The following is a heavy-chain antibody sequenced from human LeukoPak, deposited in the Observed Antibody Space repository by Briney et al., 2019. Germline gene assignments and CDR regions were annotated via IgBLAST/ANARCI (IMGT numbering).Heavy chain of an antibody. CDR1: GFTFSSSA. V-gene: IGHV3-23*01. D-gene: IGHD6-13*01. CDR2: ISGSGGST. CDR3: AKVLRGSSWLPIDY. Sequence: GGSLRLSSAASGFTFSSSAMSWVRQAPGKGLEWVSAISGSGGSTYYADSVKGRFTISRDNSKNTLYLQMNSLRAEDTAVYYCAKVLRGSSWLPIDYWGQGTLVTVSS. J-gene: IGHJ4*02.